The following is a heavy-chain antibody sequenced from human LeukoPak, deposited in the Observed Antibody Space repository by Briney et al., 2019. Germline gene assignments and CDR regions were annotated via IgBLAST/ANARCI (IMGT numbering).Heavy chain of an antibody. D-gene: IGHD3-10*01. CDR1: GYSISSGYY. Sequence: SETLSLTCTVSGYSISSGYYWGWIRQPPGKGLEWIGSIYHSGSTYYNPSLKSRVTISVDTSKNQFSLKLSSVTAADTAVYYCARDRGLGAFDYWGQGTLVTVSP. CDR3: ARDRGLGAFDY. CDR2: IYHSGST. V-gene: IGHV4-38-2*02. J-gene: IGHJ4*02.